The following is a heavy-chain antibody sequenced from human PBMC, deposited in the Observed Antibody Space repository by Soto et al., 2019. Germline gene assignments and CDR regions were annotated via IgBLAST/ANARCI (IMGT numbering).Heavy chain of an antibody. CDR2: ISSSGSST. CDR3: AKGPRRGYGMDV. Sequence: GGSLRLSCAASGFTFSNYAMSWVRQAPGKGLEWVSSISSSGSSTYYADSVKGRFTMSRDNSKNTLYLQMNSLTAEDTAVYYCAKGPRRGYGMDVWGRGTTVTVSS. V-gene: IGHV3-23*01. CDR1: GFTFSNYA. J-gene: IGHJ6*02.